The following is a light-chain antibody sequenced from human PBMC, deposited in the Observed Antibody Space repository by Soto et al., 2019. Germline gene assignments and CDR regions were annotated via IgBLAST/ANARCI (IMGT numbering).Light chain of an antibody. CDR3: QHYNFY. Sequence: DFQMTQSPSTLSASVGDRVTITCRASQNLNRGLAWYQLKSGKAPNLLIYDASTLESGVPSRFSGSGSGTEFTLTISDLQPDDFAIYYCQHYNFYFGQGTKLEIK. J-gene: IGKJ2*01. CDR2: DAS. CDR1: QNLNRG. V-gene: IGKV1-5*01.